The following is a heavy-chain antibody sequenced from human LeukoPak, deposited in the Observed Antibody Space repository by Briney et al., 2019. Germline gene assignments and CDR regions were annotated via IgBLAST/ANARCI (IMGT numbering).Heavy chain of an antibody. CDR2: IYYSGST. J-gene: IGHJ5*02. V-gene: IGHV4-30-4*01. CDR1: GGXXSSXDYY. Sequence: TLSLTCTVSGGXXSSXDYYWSWIRQPPGXGLEXIGYIYYSGSTYYNPSLKSRVTISVDTSKNQFTLKLSSVTATDTAVYYCARVHYSNLWFDPWGQGTLVTVSS. D-gene: IGHD4-11*01. CDR3: ARVHYSNLWFDP.